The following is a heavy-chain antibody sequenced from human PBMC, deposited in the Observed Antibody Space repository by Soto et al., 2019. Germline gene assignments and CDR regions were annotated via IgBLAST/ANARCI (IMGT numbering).Heavy chain of an antibody. CDR1: GFTFGDYA. V-gene: IGHV3-49*03. J-gene: IGHJ6*02. CDR2: VRSKAYGGTT. D-gene: IGHD3-9*01. Sequence: GGSLRLSCTASGFTFGDYAMSWFRQAPGKGLEWVGFVRSKAYGGTTEYAASVKGRFTISRDDSRSIAYLQMNSLKTEDTAIYYCSRDRYFSMDVWGQGTTVTVSS. CDR3: SRDRYFSMDV.